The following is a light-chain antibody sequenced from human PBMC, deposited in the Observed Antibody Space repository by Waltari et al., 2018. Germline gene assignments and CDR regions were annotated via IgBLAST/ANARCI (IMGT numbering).Light chain of an antibody. Sequence: TQLTQSPSTLSASVGDTVIITCRASQGVKNHLAWYHQKPGKAPKVLIHKASRLESGAPASFSGSGYGPEFTLTISSLQPDDFATYYCKQYDTLPVTFGGGTKVEIK. CDR3: KQYDTLPVT. J-gene: IGKJ4*01. CDR2: KAS. V-gene: IGKV1-5*03. CDR1: QGVKNH.